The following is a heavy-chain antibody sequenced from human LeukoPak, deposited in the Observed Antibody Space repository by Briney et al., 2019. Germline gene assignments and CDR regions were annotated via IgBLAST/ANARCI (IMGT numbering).Heavy chain of an antibody. J-gene: IGHJ3*02. CDR3: ARPNYDYVWGSYRHLSEAFDI. CDR2: IIPIFGTA. V-gene: IGHV1-69*05. Sequence: SAKVSCKASGGTFSSYAISWVRQAPGQGPEWMGRIIPIFGTANYAQKFQGRVAITTDESTSTAYMELSSLRSEDTAVYYCARPNYDYVWGSYRHLSEAFDIWGQGTMVTVSS. D-gene: IGHD3-16*02. CDR1: GGTFSSYA.